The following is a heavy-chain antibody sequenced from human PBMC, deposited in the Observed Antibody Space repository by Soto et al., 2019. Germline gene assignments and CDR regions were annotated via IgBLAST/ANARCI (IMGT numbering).Heavy chain of an antibody. D-gene: IGHD3-9*01. Sequence: PTLVNPTETLTLTCTFSGFSLTTSGMCVSWIRQPPGKALEWLARIDWDDDKVYNTSLRTRLTISKDTSKREVVLTMTNMDPVDTATYFCARSYYDIMTGMYYFDNWGQGTLVTVSS. J-gene: IGHJ4*02. CDR1: GFSLTTSGMC. V-gene: IGHV2-70*17. CDR2: IDWDDDK. CDR3: ARSYYDIMTGMYYFDN.